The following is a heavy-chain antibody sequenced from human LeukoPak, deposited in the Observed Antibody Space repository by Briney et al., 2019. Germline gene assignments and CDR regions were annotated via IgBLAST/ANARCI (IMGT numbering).Heavy chain of an antibody. D-gene: IGHD2-21*02. Sequence: TGGSLRLSCAASGFTFSSYAMSWVRQAPGKGLEWVSAISGSGGSTYYADSVKGRFTISRDNSKNTLSLQMNSLRAEDTAVYYCARVRTALTNWFDPWGQGTLVTVAS. J-gene: IGHJ5*02. CDR1: GFTFSSYA. V-gene: IGHV3-23*01. CDR2: ISGSGGST. CDR3: ARVRTALTNWFDP.